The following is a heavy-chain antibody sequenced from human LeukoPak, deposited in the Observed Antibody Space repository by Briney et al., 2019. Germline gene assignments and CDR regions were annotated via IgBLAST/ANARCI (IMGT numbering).Heavy chain of an antibody. D-gene: IGHD3-9*01. CDR3: ARVRLANTPEFFQH. Sequence: GGSLRLSCAASGFTFNDYWMSWVRQAPGKGLEWVASIKQDGGEKRYVDSAKGRLTISRDNTENSLYLQMNSLGAEDTALYYCARVRLANTPEFFQHWGQGTLVTVSS. CDR2: IKQDGGEK. CDR1: GFTFNDYW. V-gene: IGHV3-7*03. J-gene: IGHJ1*01.